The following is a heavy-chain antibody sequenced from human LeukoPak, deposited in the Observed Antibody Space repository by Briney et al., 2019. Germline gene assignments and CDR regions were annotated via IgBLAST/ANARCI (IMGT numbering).Heavy chain of an antibody. J-gene: IGHJ4*02. Sequence: PGGSLRLSCAASGFTFSSYGMHWVRQAPGKGLEWVAVIWYDGSNKYYADSVKGRFTISRDNSKNTLYLQMNTVGAEDTAVYYCAKGVAAGTWGTSFDYWGQGTLVTVSS. D-gene: IGHD6-13*01. CDR3: AKGVAAGTWGTSFDY. V-gene: IGHV3-30*02. CDR2: IWYDGSNK. CDR1: GFTFSSYG.